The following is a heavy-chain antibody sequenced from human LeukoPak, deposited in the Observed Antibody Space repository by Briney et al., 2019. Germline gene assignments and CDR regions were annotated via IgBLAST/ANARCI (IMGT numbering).Heavy chain of an antibody. V-gene: IGHV5-51*01. Sequence: GESLKISCKGSGYSFTNYWIGWVRQMPGKGLEWMGIIYPADSDTRYSPSFQGQVTISVDKSISTAYLQWSSLKATDTAMYYCARQGDGYINNYFDPWGQGTLVTVSS. CDR2: IYPADSDT. CDR3: ARQGDGYINNYFDP. J-gene: IGHJ5*02. D-gene: IGHD5-24*01. CDR1: GYSFTNYW.